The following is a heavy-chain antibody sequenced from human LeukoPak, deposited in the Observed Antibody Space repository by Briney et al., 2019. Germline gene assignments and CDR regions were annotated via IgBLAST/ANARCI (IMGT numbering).Heavy chain of an antibody. CDR3: ARHLYNGSGSTKFDY. D-gene: IGHD3-10*01. Sequence: SQTLSLTCTVSGDSISSGDYYWSWIRQPAGKGLEWIGRISSSGSTNYNPSLKSRVTISVDTSKNQFSLKLSSVTAADTAVYYCARHLYNGSGSTKFDYWGQGTLVTVSS. J-gene: IGHJ4*02. CDR1: GDSISSGDYY. V-gene: IGHV4-61*02. CDR2: ISSSGST.